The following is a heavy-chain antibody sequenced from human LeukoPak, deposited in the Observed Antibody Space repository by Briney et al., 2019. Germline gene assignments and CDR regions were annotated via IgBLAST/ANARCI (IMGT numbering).Heavy chain of an antibody. V-gene: IGHV1-69*05. CDR1: GGTFISYA. Sequence: ASVKVSCKASGGTFISYAISWVRQAPGQGLEWMGGIIPIFGTANYAQKFQGRVTITTDESTSTAYMELSSLRSEDTAVYYCARGDSSGYYFRRAFDIWGQGTMVTVSS. J-gene: IGHJ3*02. D-gene: IGHD3-22*01. CDR3: ARGDSSGYYFRRAFDI. CDR2: IIPIFGTA.